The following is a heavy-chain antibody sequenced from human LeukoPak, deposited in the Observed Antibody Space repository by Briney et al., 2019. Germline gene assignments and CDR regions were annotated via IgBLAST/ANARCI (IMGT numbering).Heavy chain of an antibody. J-gene: IGHJ4*02. V-gene: IGHV4-39*02. D-gene: IGHD6-19*01. CDR3: ARDALAVAGTSDY. CDR2: IYYSGST. Sequence: SETLSLTCTVSGGSISSSSYYWGWIRQPPGKGLEWIGSIYYSGSTYYNPSLKSRVTISVDTSKNQFSLKLSSVTAADTAVYYCARDALAVAGTSDYWGQGTLVTVPS. CDR1: GGSISSSSYY.